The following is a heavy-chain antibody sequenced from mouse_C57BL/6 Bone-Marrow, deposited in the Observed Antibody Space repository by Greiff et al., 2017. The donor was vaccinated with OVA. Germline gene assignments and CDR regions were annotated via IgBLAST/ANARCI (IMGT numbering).Heavy chain of an antibody. CDR2: ISNLAYSI. Sequence: EVQRVESGGGLVQPGGSLKLSCAASGFTFSDYGMAWVRQAPRKGPEWVAFISNLAYSIYYADTVTGRFTISRENAKNTLYLEMSSLRSEDTAMYYCARQGITTAYWYFDVWGTGTTVTVSS. CDR1: GFTFSDYG. V-gene: IGHV5-15*01. CDR3: ARQGITTAYWYFDV. J-gene: IGHJ1*03. D-gene: IGHD1-2*01.